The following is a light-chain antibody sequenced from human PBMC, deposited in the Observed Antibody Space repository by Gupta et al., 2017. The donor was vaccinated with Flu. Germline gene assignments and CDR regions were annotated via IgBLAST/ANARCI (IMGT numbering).Light chain of an antibody. CDR3: QHRNSTPFT. V-gene: IGKV1-39*01. CDR2: AAS. CDR1: QSISSY. J-gene: IGKJ4*01. Sequence: DIQMTQSPSSLSASVGDRVTITCRASQSISSYLNWYQQKPGKAPKLLIYAASRVKSGVPSRFSGSGSGTDFTLTISRRQPEDFATYYCQHRNSTPFTFGRGTKVDIK.